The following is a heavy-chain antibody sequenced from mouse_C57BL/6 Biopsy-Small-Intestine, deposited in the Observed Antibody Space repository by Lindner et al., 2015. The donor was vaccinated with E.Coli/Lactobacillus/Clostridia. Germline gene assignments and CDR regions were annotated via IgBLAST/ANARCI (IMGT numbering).Heavy chain of an antibody. D-gene: IGHD1-1*01. Sequence: VQLQESGAELAKPGASVKLSCKTSGYNFISYWMHWVKQRPGQGLEWIGYINPSSGYTKYNQKFKDEATLTADKSSSTAYMQLSSLTYEDSAVYYCARSGNYYASSHDYWGQGTTLTVSS. J-gene: IGHJ2*01. CDR1: GYNFISYW. CDR2: INPSSGYT. CDR3: ARSGNYYASSHDY. V-gene: IGHV1-7*01.